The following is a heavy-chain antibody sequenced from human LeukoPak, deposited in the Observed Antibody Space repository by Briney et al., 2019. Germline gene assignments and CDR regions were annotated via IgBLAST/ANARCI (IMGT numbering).Heavy chain of an antibody. CDR3: AKGADPLTWRMTTVAGTRFDF. V-gene: IGHV3-43*02. CDR2: ISGDGGSR. CDR1: GFTFDVYA. Sequence: GGSLRLSCAVSGFTFDVYAMHWVRQAPGKGLEWVSLISGDGGSRYYAGSVKGRFTVSRDNSKNSLYLQMNRLRTDDTAFYYCAKGADPLTWRMTTVAGTRFDFWGQGTLVTVSS. D-gene: IGHD6-19*01. J-gene: IGHJ4*02.